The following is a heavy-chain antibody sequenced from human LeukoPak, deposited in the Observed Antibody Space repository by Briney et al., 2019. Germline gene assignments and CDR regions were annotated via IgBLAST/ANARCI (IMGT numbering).Heavy chain of an antibody. J-gene: IGHJ4*02. Sequence: QTGGSPRLSCAASGFTFSSYGMHWVRQAPGKGLEWVAVISYDGSNKYYADSVKGRFTISRDNSKNTLYLQMNSLRAEDTAVYYCAKGAIGSSWYTPEFDYWGQGTLVIVSS. D-gene: IGHD6-13*01. CDR2: ISYDGSNK. CDR3: AKGAIGSSWYTPEFDY. CDR1: GFTFSSYG. V-gene: IGHV3-30*18.